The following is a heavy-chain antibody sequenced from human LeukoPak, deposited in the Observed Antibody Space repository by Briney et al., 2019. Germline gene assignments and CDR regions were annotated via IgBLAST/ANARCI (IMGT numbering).Heavy chain of an antibody. CDR2: ISSGASTM. V-gene: IGHV3-48*03. CDR3: ALLAAASDFDY. CDR1: GFMFRSFE. J-gene: IGHJ4*02. Sequence: PGGSLRLSCAAPGFMFRSFEMYWVRQAPGKGLEWVAYISSGASTMYYADSVKGRFTISRDDAKNSLFLQMNSLRAEDTAIYYCALLAAASDFDYWGQGTLVTVSS. D-gene: IGHD6-25*01.